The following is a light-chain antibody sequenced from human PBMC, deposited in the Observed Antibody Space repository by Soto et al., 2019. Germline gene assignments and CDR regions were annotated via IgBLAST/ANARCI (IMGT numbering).Light chain of an antibody. J-gene: IGLJ3*02. V-gene: IGLV1-40*01. Sequence: QSVLTQPPTVSGAPGQVVTISCTGTGSNIGSGYDVHWYQQFPGTAPRLLIYVNNNRPSGVPDRFSGSKSGASASLAITGLQADDEAEYFCQSYDGSLSGTVFGGGTQLTVL. CDR3: QSYDGSLSGTV. CDR2: VNN. CDR1: GSNIGSGYD.